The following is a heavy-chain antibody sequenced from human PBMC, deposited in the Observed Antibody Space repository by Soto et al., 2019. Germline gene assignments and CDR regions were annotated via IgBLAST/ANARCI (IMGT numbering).Heavy chain of an antibody. CDR1: GFNFSPYF. Sequence: EAPLVESGGGLPQPGGSLRLSCVASGFNFSPYFMAWVRQGPGRGLEWVSHIKGDGTTTAYADSVRGRFIISRDNGRNTLFLQMNSLRDEETAVYYCVRDRGTPDSFDIWGQGTTVIVSS. CDR2: IKGDGTTT. D-gene: IGHD1-26*01. J-gene: IGHJ3*02. CDR3: VRDRGTPDSFDI. V-gene: IGHV3-74*01.